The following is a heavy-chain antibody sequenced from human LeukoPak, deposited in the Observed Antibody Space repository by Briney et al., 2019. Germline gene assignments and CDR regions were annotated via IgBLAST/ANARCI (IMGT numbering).Heavy chain of an antibody. J-gene: IGHJ4*02. Sequence: SETLSLTCAVYGGSFSGYYWSWIRQPPGKGLEWIGEINHSGSTNYNPSLKSRVTISVDTSKNQFSLKLSSVTAADTAVYYCARDRDSRVFDYWGQGTLVTVSS. CDR3: ARDRDSRVFDY. V-gene: IGHV4-34*01. CDR1: GGSFSGYY. CDR2: INHSGST. D-gene: IGHD3-22*01.